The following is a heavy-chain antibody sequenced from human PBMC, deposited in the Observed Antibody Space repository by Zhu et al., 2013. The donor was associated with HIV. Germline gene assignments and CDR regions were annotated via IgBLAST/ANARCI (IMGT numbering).Heavy chain of an antibody. J-gene: IGHJ6*02. CDR3: ARGDGNYHYLYYMDL. CDR1: GYIFTSHY. Sequence: LVQSGAQVQNPGASVKISCKTSGYIFTSHYIHWVRQAPGHGLQWLGLINPSNGYTNYGQNFQGRLTMSRDTSTTTAYMELRGLQVDDTAVYFCARGDGNYHYLYYMDLWGQGTTVTVFS. CDR2: INPSNGYT. D-gene: IGHD6-25*01. V-gene: IGHV1-46*01.